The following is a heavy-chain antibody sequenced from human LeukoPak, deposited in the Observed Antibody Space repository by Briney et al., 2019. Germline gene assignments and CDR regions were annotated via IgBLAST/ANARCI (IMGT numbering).Heavy chain of an antibody. J-gene: IGHJ4*02. CDR1: GFTFSSYW. Sequence: GGSLRLSCAASGFTFSSYWMHWVRHVPGKGLVWVSRISGDGSTTRYANSVKGRFTISRDNAKNTLFLQMSSLRAEDTAVYYCARDNNWNYPDYWGQGTLVTVSS. CDR3: ARDNNWNYPDY. D-gene: IGHD1-7*01. V-gene: IGHV3-74*01. CDR2: ISGDGSTT.